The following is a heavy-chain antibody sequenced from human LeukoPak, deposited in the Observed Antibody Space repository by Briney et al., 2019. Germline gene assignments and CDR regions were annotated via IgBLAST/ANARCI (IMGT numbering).Heavy chain of an antibody. CDR3: AGLTYYYGSGNDY. CDR1: GGSISRGDYY. Sequence: SETLSLTCTVSGGSISRGDYYWSWIRQPPGKGLEWIGYIYYSGSTYYNPSLKSRVTISVDTSKNQFSLKLSSVTAADTAVYYCAGLTYYYGSGNDYWGQGTLVTVSS. CDR2: IYYSGST. J-gene: IGHJ4*02. D-gene: IGHD3-10*01. V-gene: IGHV4-30-4*01.